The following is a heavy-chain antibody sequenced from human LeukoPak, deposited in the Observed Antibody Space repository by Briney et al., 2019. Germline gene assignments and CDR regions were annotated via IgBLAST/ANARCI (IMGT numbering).Heavy chain of an antibody. V-gene: IGHV3-23*01. J-gene: IGHJ4*02. CDR3: AKATGYLL. D-gene: IGHD1-14*01. CDR1: GFPFSSYA. Sequence: PGGSLRLSCAASGFPFSSYAMSWVRQAPGKWLEWVSTISNSDDSTYYADSVKGRFTISRDNSENTLFLRMNSLRAEDTAVYYCAKATGYLLWGQGTLVIVSS. CDR2: ISNSDDST.